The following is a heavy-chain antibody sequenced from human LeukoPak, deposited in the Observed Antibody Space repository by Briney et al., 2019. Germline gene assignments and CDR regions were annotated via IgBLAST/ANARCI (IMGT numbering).Heavy chain of an antibody. V-gene: IGHV3-30*02. CDR2: IRNDGSRE. Sequence: GGSLRLSCAASGFTVSSYGMHWVRQAPGKGLEWVAFIRNDGSREHYADSVKGRFTISRDNSKNTLYLQMNSLRTEDTAVYYCAKGSDPWGQGTLVTVSS. CDR3: AKGSDP. J-gene: IGHJ5*02. CDR1: GFTVSSYG.